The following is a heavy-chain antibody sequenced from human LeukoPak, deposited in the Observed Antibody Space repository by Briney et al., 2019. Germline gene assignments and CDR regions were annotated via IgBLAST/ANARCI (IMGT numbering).Heavy chain of an antibody. CDR2: INSDGTFT. J-gene: IGHJ4*02. CDR1: GFTFSNYW. D-gene: IGHD3-16*02. CDR3: ASLLRG. Sequence: PGGSLRLSCAASGFTFSNYWMHWVRQVPGKGLVWVSRINSDGTFTTYADSVKGRFTISRDNTRNTLYLQMNSLRAEDTAVYYCASLLRGWGRGTLVTVSS. V-gene: IGHV3-74*01.